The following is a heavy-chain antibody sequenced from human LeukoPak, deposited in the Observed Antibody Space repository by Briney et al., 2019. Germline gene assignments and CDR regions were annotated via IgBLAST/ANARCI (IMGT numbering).Heavy chain of an antibody. D-gene: IGHD1-26*01. CDR3: ARSYTGTHYGAFDV. J-gene: IGHJ3*01. CDR2: INHSGST. Sequence: SETLSLTCAVYGGSFSGYYWSWIRQPPGKGLEWIGEINHSGSTNYNPSLKSRVTISVDTSKNQFSLKLHSVTAADTAVYSCARSYTGTHYGAFDVWGQGTMVTVSS. CDR1: GGSFSGYY. V-gene: IGHV4-34*01.